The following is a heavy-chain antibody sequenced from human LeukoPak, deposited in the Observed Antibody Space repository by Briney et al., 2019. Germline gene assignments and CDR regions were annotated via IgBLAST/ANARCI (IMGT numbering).Heavy chain of an antibody. V-gene: IGHV3-15*01. D-gene: IGHD2-8*01. CDR3: STLMFYTDN. CDR2: IKSKTDGGTP. J-gene: IGHJ4*02. CDR1: GFTFSNAW. Sequence: TSGGSLRLSCAASGFTFSNAWMSWVRQAPGKGLEWVGRIKSKTDGGTPDYAAPVKGRFTISRDDSKNTVYLQMNSLNTDDTGVYYCSTLMFYTDNWGQGTLVTVSS.